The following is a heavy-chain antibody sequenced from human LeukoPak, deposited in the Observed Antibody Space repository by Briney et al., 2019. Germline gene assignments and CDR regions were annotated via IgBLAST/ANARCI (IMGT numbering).Heavy chain of an antibody. D-gene: IGHD1-14*01. V-gene: IGHV4-39*07. CDR1: GGFISSSSYF. CDR3: ARGPRTGGTRYYYYYYMDV. J-gene: IGHJ6*03. CDR2: IYYSGST. Sequence: PSETLSLTCTVSGGFISSSSYFWGWIRQPPGKGLEWIGSIYYSGSTSYNTSLKSRVTISVDTSKNQFSLKLSSVTAADTAVYYCARGPRTGGTRYYYYYYMDVWGKGTTVTVSS.